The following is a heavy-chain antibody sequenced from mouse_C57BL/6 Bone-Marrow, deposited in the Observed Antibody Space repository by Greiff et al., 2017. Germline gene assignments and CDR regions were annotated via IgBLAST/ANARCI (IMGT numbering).Heavy chain of an antibody. CDR3: ARNEDGSMDY. V-gene: IGHV1-69*01. Sequence: VQLQQPGAELVMPGASVKLSCKASGYTFTSYWMHWVKQRPGQGLEWIGEIDPSDSYTNYNQKFKGKSTLTVDKSSRTAYMQLSSLTAEDSAVYYCARNEDGSMDYWSQGTSVTVSS. J-gene: IGHJ4*01. CDR1: GYTFTSYW. CDR2: IDPSDSYT. D-gene: IGHD2-3*01.